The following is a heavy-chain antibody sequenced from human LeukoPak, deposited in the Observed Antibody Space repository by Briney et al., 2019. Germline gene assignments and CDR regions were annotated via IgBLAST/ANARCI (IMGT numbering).Heavy chain of an antibody. Sequence: GGSLRLSCAASGFTFSSYWMHWVRQAPGKGLVWVSRINSDGSSTSYADSVKGRFTISRDNAKNKLYLQMNSLRAEDTAVYYCARYQDSSGYYYDDAFDIWGQGTMVTVSS. J-gene: IGHJ3*02. V-gene: IGHV3-74*01. D-gene: IGHD3-22*01. CDR3: ARYQDSSGYYYDDAFDI. CDR1: GFTFSSYW. CDR2: INSDGSST.